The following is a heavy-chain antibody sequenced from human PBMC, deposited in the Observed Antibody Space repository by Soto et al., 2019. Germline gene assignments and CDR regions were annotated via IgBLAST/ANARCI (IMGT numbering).Heavy chain of an antibody. V-gene: IGHV4-30-2*06. CDR3: ATVIPATRYFAY. D-gene: IGHD2-15*01. CDR2: INHFEST. Sequence: SETLSLTCTVFGASISYGGFSWSWIRQSPGKGLEWIGYINHFESTYFHPSLTSRVTISVDGSNNQFSLKLTSMTAADTAVYYCATVIPATRYFAYWGQGILVTVSS. CDR1: GASISYGGFS. J-gene: IGHJ4*02.